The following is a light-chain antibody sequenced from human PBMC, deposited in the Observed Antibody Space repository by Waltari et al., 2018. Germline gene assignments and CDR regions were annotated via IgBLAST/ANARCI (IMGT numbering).Light chain of an antibody. CDR2: ADN. V-gene: IGLV2-23*01. CDR3: CSYAGDSTLI. CDR1: SSNVGGDTL. J-gene: IGLJ2*01. Sequence: QSALTQPASVSGSPGQSITISCTGTSSNVGGDTLFSWYQPHPGKPPQLIIYADNKRPSGISHRFSGSKSGHTASLTISGLQADDESDYYCCSYAGDSTLIFGGGTKLTVL.